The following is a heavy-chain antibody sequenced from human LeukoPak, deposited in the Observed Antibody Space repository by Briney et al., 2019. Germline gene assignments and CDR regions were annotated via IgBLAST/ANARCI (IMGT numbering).Heavy chain of an antibody. CDR1: GFTFSSYA. J-gene: IGHJ5*02. CDR3: ASRVIINGGNWFDP. Sequence: GGSLRLSCAASGFTFSSYAMSWVRQAPEKGLEWVATISGSGGGTYYADSVKSRFTISRDNSKNTLYLQMNSLRAEDTAVYYCASRVIINGGNWFDPWGQGTLVTVSS. V-gene: IGHV3-23*01. D-gene: IGHD7-27*01. CDR2: ISGSGGGT.